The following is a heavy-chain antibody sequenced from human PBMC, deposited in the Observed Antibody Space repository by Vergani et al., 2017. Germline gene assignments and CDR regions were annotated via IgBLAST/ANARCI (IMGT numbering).Heavy chain of an antibody. CDR2: IIPIFGTA. CDR3: AGEDGGRGYYDSSGTFD. CDR1: GGTFSSYA. D-gene: IGHD3-22*01. Sequence: QVQLVQSGAEVKKPGSSVKVSCKASGGTFSSYAISWVRQAPGQGLEWMGGIIPIFGTANYAQKFQGRVTITADESTSTAYMELSSLRSEDTAVYYCAGEDGGRGYYDSSGTFDWGQGTLVTVSS. V-gene: IGHV1-69*01. J-gene: IGHJ4*02.